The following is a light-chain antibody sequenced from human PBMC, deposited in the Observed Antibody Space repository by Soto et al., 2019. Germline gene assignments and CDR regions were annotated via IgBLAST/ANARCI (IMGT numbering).Light chain of an antibody. Sequence: QSVLTQPPSASGSPGQSVTISCTGTSSDVGGYNYVSWYQQHPGKAPKLMIDEVTKRPPGVPDRFSGSKSGNTASLTVSGLQAEDEADYYCSSDAGSRYVFGTGTKLTVL. CDR1: SSDVGGYNY. J-gene: IGLJ1*01. CDR2: EVT. V-gene: IGLV2-8*01. CDR3: SSDAGSRYV.